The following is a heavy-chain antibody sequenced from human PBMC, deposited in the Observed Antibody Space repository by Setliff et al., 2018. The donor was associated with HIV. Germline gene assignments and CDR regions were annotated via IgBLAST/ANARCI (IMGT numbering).Heavy chain of an antibody. CDR3: ARSTTAD. D-gene: IGHD4-17*01. CDR2: IYPNTGGT. Sequence: ASVKVSCKASGYTFTEYYIHWVRQAPGQGLEWMGWIYPNTGGTNYAQKFQGRVSMTRDTSISTAYMELSRLRSDDTALYYCARSTTADWGQGTMVTVSS. V-gene: IGHV1-2*02. CDR1: GYTFTEYY. J-gene: IGHJ4*02.